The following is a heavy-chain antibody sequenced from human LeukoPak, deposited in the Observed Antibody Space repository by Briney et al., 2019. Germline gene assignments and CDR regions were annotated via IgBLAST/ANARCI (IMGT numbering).Heavy chain of an antibody. D-gene: IGHD5-24*01. CDR1: GYTFTNYG. V-gene: IGHV1-18*01. CDR3: ARSDRGTITAGPFNY. CDR2: INGYQGNT. J-gene: IGHJ4*02. Sequence: ASVKVSCKASGYTFTNYGINWVRQAPGQGLEWMGWINGYQGNTSYAQNFQGRVTMTIDTSTSTAYMDLRSLISDDTAVNFCARSDRGTITAGPFNYWGQGTLVAVSS.